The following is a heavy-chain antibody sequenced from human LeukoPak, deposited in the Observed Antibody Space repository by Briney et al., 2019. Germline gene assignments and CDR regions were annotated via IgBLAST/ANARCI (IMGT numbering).Heavy chain of an antibody. CDR2: ISGSGGST. Sequence: GASLRLSCAASGFTFSSYAMSWVRQAPGKGLEWVSAISGSGGSTYYADSVKGRFTISRDNSKNTLYLQMNSLRAEDTAVYYCAKDPLYYDFWSGSFDYWGQGILVTVSS. CDR3: AKDPLYYDFWSGSFDY. V-gene: IGHV3-23*01. J-gene: IGHJ4*02. D-gene: IGHD3-3*01. CDR1: GFTFSSYA.